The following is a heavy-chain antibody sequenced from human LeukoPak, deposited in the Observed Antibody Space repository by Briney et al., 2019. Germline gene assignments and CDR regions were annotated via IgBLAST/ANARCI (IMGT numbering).Heavy chain of an antibody. V-gene: IGHV3-48*04. D-gene: IGHD2/OR15-2a*01. Sequence: GGSLRLSCAASGFTFSSYSMNWVRQAPGKGLEWVSYISSSSSTIYYADSVKGRFTISRDNAHNTLYLQMNSLTAEDTAVYFCARESQQYWSVGALDVWGQGTTVTVSS. CDR3: ARESQQYWSVGALDV. CDR1: GFTFSSYS. CDR2: ISSSSSTI. J-gene: IGHJ6*02.